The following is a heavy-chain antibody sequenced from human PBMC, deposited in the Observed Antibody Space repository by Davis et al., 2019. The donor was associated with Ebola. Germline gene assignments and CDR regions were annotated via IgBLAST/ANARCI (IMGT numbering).Heavy chain of an antibody. V-gene: IGHV3-23*01. D-gene: IGHD3-22*01. J-gene: IGHJ3*02. CDR2: ISGSGGST. CDR1: GFTFSSYA. CDR3: AKDEGLYYDSSGYATDAFDI. Sequence: PGGSLRLSCAASGFTFSSYAMRWVRQAPGKGLEWVSAISGSGGSTYYADSVKGRFTISRDNSKNTLYLQMNSLRAEDTAVYYCAKDEGLYYDSSGYATDAFDIWGQGTMVTVSS.